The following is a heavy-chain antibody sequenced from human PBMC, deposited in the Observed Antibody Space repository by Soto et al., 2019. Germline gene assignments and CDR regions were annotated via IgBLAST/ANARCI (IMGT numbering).Heavy chain of an antibody. CDR1: GFSLSTSGMC. D-gene: IGHD6-19*01. V-gene: IGHV2-70*01. CDR3: ARIRASSGWYFDY. CDR2: IDWDDDK. J-gene: IGHJ4*02. Sequence: SGPTLVNPTQTLTLTCTFSGFSLSTSGMCVSWIRQPPGKALEWLAFIDWDDDKYYSTSLKTRLTISKDTSKNQVVLTMTNMKPGNTATYYCARIRASSGWYFDYGGKGTRATVPS.